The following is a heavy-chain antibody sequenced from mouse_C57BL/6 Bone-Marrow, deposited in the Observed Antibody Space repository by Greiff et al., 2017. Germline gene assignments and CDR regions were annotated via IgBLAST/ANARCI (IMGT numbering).Heavy chain of an antibody. CDR3: ARESNYAMDY. J-gene: IGHJ4*01. D-gene: IGHD5-1*01. Sequence: QVQLKQPGAELVMPGASVKLSCKASGYTFTSYWMHWVKQRPGQGLERIGEIDPSDSYTNYNQKFKGKSTLTVDKSSSTAYMQLSSLTSEDSAVYYCARESNYAMDYWGQGTSVTVSS. CDR2: IDPSDSYT. CDR1: GYTFTSYW. V-gene: IGHV1-69*01.